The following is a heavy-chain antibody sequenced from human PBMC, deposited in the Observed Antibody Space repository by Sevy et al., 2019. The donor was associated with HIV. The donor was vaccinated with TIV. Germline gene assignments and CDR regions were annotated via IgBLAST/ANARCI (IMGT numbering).Heavy chain of an antibody. CDR2: INPNSGGT. D-gene: IGHD6-19*01. V-gene: IGHV1-2*06. CDR3: ARGGRDWYSSGWYGY. CDR1: GYTFTGYY. J-gene: IGHJ4*02. Sequence: ASVKVSCKASGYTFTGYYMHWVRQAPGQGLEWMGRINPNSGGTNYAQKFQGRVTMTRDTSISTAYMELSRLRSDDTAVYYCARGGRDWYSSGWYGYWGQGTLDTVSS.